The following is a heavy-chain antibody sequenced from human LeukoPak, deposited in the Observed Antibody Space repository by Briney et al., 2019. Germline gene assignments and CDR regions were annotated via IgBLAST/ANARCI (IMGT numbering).Heavy chain of an antibody. D-gene: IGHD1-26*01. Sequence: GGSLRLSCAASGFTFSSYSMNWVRQAPGKGLEWVSYISSSGITIYYVDSVKGRFTISRDNAKNSLYLQMNSLRAEDTAVYYCARVSGNYKLDYWGQGTLVTVSS. CDR1: GFTFSSYS. J-gene: IGHJ4*02. V-gene: IGHV3-48*01. CDR2: ISSSGITI. CDR3: ARVSGNYKLDY.